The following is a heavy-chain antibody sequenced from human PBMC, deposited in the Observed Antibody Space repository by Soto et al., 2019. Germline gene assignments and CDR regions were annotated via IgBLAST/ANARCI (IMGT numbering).Heavy chain of an antibody. J-gene: IGHJ4*02. CDR1: GGSISSSGYF. V-gene: IGHV4-31*03. CDR2: IYYSGGT. Sequence: PSETLSLTCTVSGGSISSSGYFWTWIRQHPGKGLEWIGYIYYSGGTYYNPSLKSRATISVDTSINQFSLKLSSVTAADTAVYYCAREPSIWGQGTLVTVSS. CDR3: AREPSI.